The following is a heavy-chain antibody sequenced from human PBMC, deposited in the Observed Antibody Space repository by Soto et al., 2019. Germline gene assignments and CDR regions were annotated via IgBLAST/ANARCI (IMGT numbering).Heavy chain of an antibody. V-gene: IGHV3-33*01. CDR1: GFTFSSYG. D-gene: IGHD3-10*01. CDR3: STHLYYYGQWSYYHIYYYGFDV. J-gene: IGHJ6*02. Sequence: QMQLVESGGGVVQPGRSLRLSCAASGFTFSSYGMHWVRQAPGKGLEWVAVIWYDGSNKYYADSVKGRFTISRDNSKNTLYEHMNSLRVEDTTVYYCSTHLYYYGQWSYYHIYYYGFDVWGQGTTVTVS. CDR2: IWYDGSNK.